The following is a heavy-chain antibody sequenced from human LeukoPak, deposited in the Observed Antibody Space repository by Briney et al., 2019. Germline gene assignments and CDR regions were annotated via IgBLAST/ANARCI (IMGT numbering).Heavy chain of an antibody. J-gene: IGHJ4*02. D-gene: IGHD6-19*01. V-gene: IGHV3-48*03. Sequence: SVKGRFTISRDNAKNSLYLQMNSLRAEDTAIYYCANGYDKNTGWYWAYWGQGTLVSVSS. CDR3: ANGYDKNTGWYWAY.